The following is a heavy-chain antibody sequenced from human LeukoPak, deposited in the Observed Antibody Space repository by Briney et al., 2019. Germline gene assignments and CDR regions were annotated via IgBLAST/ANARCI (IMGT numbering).Heavy chain of an antibody. Sequence: PSETLSLTCTVSGDSVSSSSYYWGWIRQPPGKGLEWIGSIYYSGTTSYNPSLKSRVTISVDTSKNQFSLMLTSVTASDTAVYFCGGAATGTVGWFDPWGQETLVTVSS. V-gene: IGHV4-39*01. CDR3: GGAATGTVGWFDP. CDR2: IYYSGTT. CDR1: GDSVSSSSYY. D-gene: IGHD6-13*01. J-gene: IGHJ5*02.